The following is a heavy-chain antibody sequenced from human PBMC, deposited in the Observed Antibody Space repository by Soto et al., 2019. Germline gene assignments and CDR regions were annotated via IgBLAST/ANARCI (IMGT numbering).Heavy chain of an antibody. D-gene: IGHD4-17*01. V-gene: IGHV4-30-4*01. Sequence: QVQLQESGPGLVKPSQTLSLTCTVSGGSISSGDYYWSWIRQPPGKGLEWIGYIYYSGSTYYNPSLNSRFTISVDTSQNQFPLKLSSVTAADTAVYYWARNDYGDQKPPVPDYWGQGTLVTVSS. J-gene: IGHJ4*02. CDR1: GGSISSGDYY. CDR3: ARNDYGDQKPPVPDY. CDR2: IYYSGST.